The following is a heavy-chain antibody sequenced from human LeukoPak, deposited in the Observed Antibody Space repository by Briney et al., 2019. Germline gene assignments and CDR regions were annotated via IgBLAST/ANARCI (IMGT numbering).Heavy chain of an antibody. D-gene: IGHD4-23*01. CDR3: ARNYGGNSKFFDN. Sequence: GASVTVSFTASGYTFTSYYMHWVRQAPGQGLEWMGWISPNSGGTNYAQNFQGRVTMTRDRSISTAYMELSGLRSDDTAVYYCARNYGGNSKFFDNWGQGTLVTVSS. V-gene: IGHV1-2*02. J-gene: IGHJ4*02. CDR1: GYTFTSYY. CDR2: ISPNSGGT.